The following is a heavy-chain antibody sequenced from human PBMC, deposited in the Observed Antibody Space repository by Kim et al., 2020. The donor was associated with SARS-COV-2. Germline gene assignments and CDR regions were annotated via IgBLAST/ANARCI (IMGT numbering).Heavy chain of an antibody. J-gene: IGHJ5*02. CDR2: ISSSGSTI. D-gene: IGHD6-13*01. Sequence: GGSLRLSCAASGFTFSSYEMNWVRQAPGKGLEWVSYISSSGSTIYYADSVKGRFTISRDNAKNSLYLQMNSLRAEDTAVYYCAILTSSWKPWGQGTLVTVSS. V-gene: IGHV3-48*03. CDR1: GFTFSSYE. CDR3: AILTSSWKP.